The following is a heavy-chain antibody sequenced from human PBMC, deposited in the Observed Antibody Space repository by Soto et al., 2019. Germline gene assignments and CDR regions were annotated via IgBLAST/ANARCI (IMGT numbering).Heavy chain of an antibody. V-gene: IGHV3-23*01. Sequence: GGSLRLSCAASGFTFSSYAMSWVRQAPGKGLEWVSAISGSGGSTYYADSVKGRFTISRDNSKNTLYLQMNSLRAEDTAVYYCAKDVTYYYGSGSPRGVNWFDPWGQGTLVTVSS. CDR1: GFTFSSYA. CDR3: AKDVTYYYGSGSPRGVNWFDP. J-gene: IGHJ5*02. D-gene: IGHD3-10*01. CDR2: ISGSGGST.